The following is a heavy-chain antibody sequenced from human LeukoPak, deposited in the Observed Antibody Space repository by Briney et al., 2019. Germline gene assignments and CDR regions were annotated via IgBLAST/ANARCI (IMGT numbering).Heavy chain of an antibody. D-gene: IGHD6-19*01. CDR2: ISGYDGET. Sequence: ASVKVSCRTSGFTFTKHGISWVRQAPGQGLEWMGWISGYDGETKYAQKFQGRVTMTTDTSTSTAYMELRSLRSDDTAVYYCARDPSNTIGWKMWFDPWGQGTVVIVSS. V-gene: IGHV1-18*01. CDR1: GFTFTKHG. CDR3: ARDPSNTIGWKMWFDP. J-gene: IGHJ5*02.